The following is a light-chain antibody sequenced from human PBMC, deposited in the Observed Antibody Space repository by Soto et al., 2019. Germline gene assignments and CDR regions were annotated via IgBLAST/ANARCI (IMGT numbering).Light chain of an antibody. CDR2: EVS. CDR1: ISDLGAYKY. J-gene: IGLJ1*01. V-gene: IGLV2-14*03. Sequence: QSSLTQPAYVSGSPGQSIPISCAGTISDLGAYKYVSWYQQHPDKAPKLILYEVSRRPSGVSNRFSGSKSGNTASLTISGLLAEDEADYSCRSYTDTSTLVFGTGTKVTVL. CDR3: RSYTDTSTLV.